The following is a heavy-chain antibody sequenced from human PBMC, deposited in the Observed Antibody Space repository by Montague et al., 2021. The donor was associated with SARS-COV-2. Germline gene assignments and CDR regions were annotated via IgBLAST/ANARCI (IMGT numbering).Heavy chain of an antibody. CDR1: GVSITSYY. Sequence: SETLSLTCSISGVSITSYYWSWVRQPGGKGLEWIGHIYASGSTNYSPSRKSRVRLSIDNPKNQCSLKLESLTAAETAVYYGVRDGGNWYYFDYWGQGALVTVSS. V-gene: IGHV4-4*07. CDR3: VRDGGNWYYFDY. D-gene: IGHD3-16*01. J-gene: IGHJ4*02. CDR2: IYASGST.